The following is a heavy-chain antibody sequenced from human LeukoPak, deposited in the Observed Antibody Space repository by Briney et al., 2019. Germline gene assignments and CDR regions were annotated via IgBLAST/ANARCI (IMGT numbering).Heavy chain of an antibody. CDR1: GGTFSSYT. D-gene: IGHD4-11*01. Sequence: GASVKVSCKASGGTFSSYTISWVRQAPGQGLEWMGRIIPILGIANYAQKFQGRVTITADKSTSTAYMELSSLRSEDTAVYYCARSTFNYGAFDIRGQGTMVTVSS. V-gene: IGHV1-69*02. CDR2: IIPILGIA. J-gene: IGHJ3*02. CDR3: ARSTFNYGAFDI.